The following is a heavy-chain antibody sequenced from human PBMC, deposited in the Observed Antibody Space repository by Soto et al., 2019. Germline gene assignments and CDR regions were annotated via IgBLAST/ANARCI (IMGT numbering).Heavy chain of an antibody. D-gene: IGHD2-21*02. Sequence: PGGSLRLSCAASGFTFSSYAMHWVRQAPGTGPEWVAATSSDGTDNVYADSVSGRFTISRDNSKNTLYLQMNSLRSEDAAVYYCARTYECAKSDCYRALDIWGQGTMVTVSS. V-gene: IGHV3-30*04. CDR1: GFTFSSYA. J-gene: IGHJ3*02. CDR3: ARTYECAKSDCYRALDI. CDR2: TSSDGTDN.